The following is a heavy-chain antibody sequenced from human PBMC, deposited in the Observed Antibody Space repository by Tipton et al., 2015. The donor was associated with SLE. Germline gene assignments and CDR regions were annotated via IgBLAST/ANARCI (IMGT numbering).Heavy chain of an antibody. CDR1: GFTFSSYW. CDR2: IKQDGSEK. D-gene: IGHD3-22*01. CDR3: ARDHDYYDSSGYSYYHYFDY. Sequence: GSLRLSCAASGFTFSSYWMSWVRQAPGKGLEWVANIKQDGSEKYYVDSVKGRFTISRDNAKNSLYLQMNSLRAEDTAVYYCARDHDYYDSSGYSYYHYFDYWGQGTLVTVSS. J-gene: IGHJ4*02. V-gene: IGHV3-7*01.